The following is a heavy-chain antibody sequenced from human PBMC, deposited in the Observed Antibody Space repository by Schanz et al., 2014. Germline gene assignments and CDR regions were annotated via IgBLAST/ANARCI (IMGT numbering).Heavy chain of an antibody. Sequence: VQLVESGGGLVKPGGSLRLSCAASGFTLSRYTMHWVRQAPGKGLEWVAVISSDGSNKYYADSVKGRFTISRDNAKNSLYLEMTSLRGEDTAVYYCARENLNWEAFDIWGQGTVVTVSS. CDR3: ARENLNWEAFDI. D-gene: IGHD7-27*01. V-gene: IGHV3-30*04. J-gene: IGHJ3*02. CDR1: GFTLSRYT. CDR2: ISSDGSNK.